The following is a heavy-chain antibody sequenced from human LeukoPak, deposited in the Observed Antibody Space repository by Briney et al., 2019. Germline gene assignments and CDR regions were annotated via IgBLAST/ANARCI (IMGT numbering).Heavy chain of an antibody. V-gene: IGHV5-51*01. CDR2: IYPGDSDT. CDR3: ASGAGPGAYYYGSGSYWTGSFWFDP. D-gene: IGHD3-10*01. J-gene: IGHJ5*02. Sequence: GESLKISCKGSGYSFTSYWIGWVRQMPGKGLEWMGIIYPGDSDTRYSPSFQGQVTISADKSISTAYLQRSSLKASDTAMYYCASGAGPGAYYYGSGSYWTGSFWFDPWGQGTLVTVSS. CDR1: GYSFTSYW.